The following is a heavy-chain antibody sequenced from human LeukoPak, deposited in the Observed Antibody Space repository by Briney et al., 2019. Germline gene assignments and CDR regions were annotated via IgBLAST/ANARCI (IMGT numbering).Heavy chain of an antibody. J-gene: IGHJ4*02. V-gene: IGHV3-48*04. CDR2: IVSSSSTI. D-gene: IGHD6-25*01. CDR3: AKDRDGLRYYFDY. CDR1: GFTFSSDT. Sequence: GGSLRLSCAASGFTFSSDTMNWVRQAPGKGLEWVSYIVSSSSTIYYADSVKGRFTISRDNAKNSLYLQMNSLRAEDTALYYCAKDRDGLRYYFDYWGQGTLVTVSS.